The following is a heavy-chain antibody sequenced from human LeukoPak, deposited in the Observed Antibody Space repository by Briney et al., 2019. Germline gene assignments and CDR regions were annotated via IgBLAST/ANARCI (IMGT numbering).Heavy chain of an antibody. D-gene: IGHD2-2*01. CDR3: ARPLHCSSTTCYDWFDP. J-gene: IGHJ5*02. CDR2: IYYSGST. CDR1: GGSISSSSYY. Sequence: SETLSLTCTVSGGSISSSSYYWGWIRQPPGKGLEWIGSIYYSGSTYYNPSLKSRVTISVDTSKNQFSLKLSSVTAADTAIYYCARPLHCSSTTCYDWFDPWGQGTLVTVSS. V-gene: IGHV4-39*07.